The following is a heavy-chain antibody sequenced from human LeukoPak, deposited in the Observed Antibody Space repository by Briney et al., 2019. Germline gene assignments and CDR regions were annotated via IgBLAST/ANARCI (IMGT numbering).Heavy chain of an antibody. CDR2: IYYSGST. J-gene: IGHJ4*02. V-gene: IGHV4-59*08. D-gene: IGHD3-10*01. Sequence: SETLSLTCTVSGGSISSYYWSWIRQPPGKGLEWIGYIYYSGSTNYNPSLKSRVTISVDTSKNQFSLKLSSVTAADTAVYYCARAAQGDDGSGSLVAFDYWGQGTLVTVSS. CDR1: GGSISSYY. CDR3: ARAAQGDDGSGSLVAFDY.